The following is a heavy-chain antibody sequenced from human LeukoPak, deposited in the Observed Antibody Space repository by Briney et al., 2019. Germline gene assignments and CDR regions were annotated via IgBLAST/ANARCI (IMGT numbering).Heavy chain of an antibody. CDR2: IYHSGST. V-gene: IGHV4-30-2*01. Sequence: SQTLSLTCTVSGGSISSGGYYWSWIRQPPGKGLEWIGYIYHSGSTYYNPSLKSRVTISVDRSKNQFSLKLSSVTAADTAVYYCARSGGSWPLFDYWGQGTLVTVSS. D-gene: IGHD2-15*01. CDR1: GGSISSGGYY. CDR3: ARSGGSWPLFDY. J-gene: IGHJ4*02.